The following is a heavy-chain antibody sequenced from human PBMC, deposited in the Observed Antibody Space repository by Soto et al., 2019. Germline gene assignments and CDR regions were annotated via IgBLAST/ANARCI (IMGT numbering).Heavy chain of an antibody. CDR1: GFSFGSYS. J-gene: IGHJ4*02. CDR3: AKRATGTYFDY. D-gene: IGHD1-1*01. Sequence: GGSLRLSFAAPGFSFGSYSMNWVRQAPGKGLEWVSSISSSSSYIYYADSVRGRFTISRDNAKNSLYLQMDSLRAEDTAVYYCAKRATGTYFDYWGQGP. CDR2: ISSSSSYI. V-gene: IGHV3-21*04.